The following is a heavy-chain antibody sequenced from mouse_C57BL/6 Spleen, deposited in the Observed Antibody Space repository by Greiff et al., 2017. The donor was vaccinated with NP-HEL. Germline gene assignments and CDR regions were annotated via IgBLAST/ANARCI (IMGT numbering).Heavy chain of an antibody. J-gene: IGHJ3*01. V-gene: IGHV1-69*01. CDR3: ARWGGSPFAY. CDR2: IDPSDSYT. Sequence: QVQLKQPGAELVMPGASVKLSCKASGYTFTSYWMHWVKQRPGQGLEWIGEIDPSDSYTNYNQKFKGKSTLTVDKSSSTAYMQLSSLTSEDSAVYYCARWGGSPFAYWGQGTLVTVSA. D-gene: IGHD1-1*01. CDR1: GYTFTSYW.